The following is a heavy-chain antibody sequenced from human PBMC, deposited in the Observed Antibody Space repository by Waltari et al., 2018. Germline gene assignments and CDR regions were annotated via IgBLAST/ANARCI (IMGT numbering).Heavy chain of an antibody. V-gene: IGHV4-39*01. D-gene: IGHD2-15*01. CDR1: GGSISSSSYY. J-gene: IGHJ6*02. CDR2: IYYSGST. CDR3: ARLVGEAAAPLHHYYGMDV. Sequence: QLQLQESGPGLVKPSETLSLTCTVSGGSISSSSYYWGWIRQPPGKGLEWIGSIYYSGSTYYNPSLKSRVTISVDTSKNQFSLKLSSVTAADTAVYYCARLVGEAAAPLHHYYGMDVWGQGTTVTVSS.